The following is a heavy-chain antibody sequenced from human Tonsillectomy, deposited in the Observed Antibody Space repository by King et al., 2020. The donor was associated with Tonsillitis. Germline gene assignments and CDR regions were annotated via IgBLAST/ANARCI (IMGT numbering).Heavy chain of an antibody. Sequence: QLVQSGGGLVQPGGSLRLSCAASGFTFSIYGMNWVRQAPGKGLQWAAYISSSISPVYYADSVKGRVTISRDNAKNSLYLQMNSLRDEDTAVYYCARDQGELDYWGQGTLVTVSS. CDR3: ARDQGELDY. J-gene: IGHJ4*02. CDR2: ISSSISPV. V-gene: IGHV3-48*02. D-gene: IGHD3-16*01. CDR1: GFTFSIYG.